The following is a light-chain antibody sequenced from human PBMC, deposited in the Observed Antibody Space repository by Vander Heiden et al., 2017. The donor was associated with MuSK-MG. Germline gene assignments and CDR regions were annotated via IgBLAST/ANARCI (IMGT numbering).Light chain of an antibody. CDR3: QQDNSFPYT. Sequence: DIQMTQSPSTLSASVGDRVTITCRASQSISNWLAWYQQKPGKAPNLLIYKASSLESGVPSRFSGSGSGTEFTLTISSLQPDDFATYSCQQDNSFPYTFGQGTKLEIK. CDR1: QSISNW. J-gene: IGKJ2*01. CDR2: KAS. V-gene: IGKV1-5*03.